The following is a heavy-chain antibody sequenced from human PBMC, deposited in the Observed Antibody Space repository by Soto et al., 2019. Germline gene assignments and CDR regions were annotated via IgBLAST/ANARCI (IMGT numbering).Heavy chain of an antibody. D-gene: IGHD6-19*01. CDR1: GGTFSSYA. Sequence: SVKVSCKAAGGTFSSYAISWVRQAPGQGLEWMGGIIPIFGTANYAQKFQGRVTITADESTSTAYMELSSLRSEDTAVYYCARDASAAIKQWHPYYYYGMDVWGQGTTVPVSS. CDR2: IIPIFGTA. J-gene: IGHJ6*02. CDR3: ARDASAAIKQWHPYYYYGMDV. V-gene: IGHV1-69*13.